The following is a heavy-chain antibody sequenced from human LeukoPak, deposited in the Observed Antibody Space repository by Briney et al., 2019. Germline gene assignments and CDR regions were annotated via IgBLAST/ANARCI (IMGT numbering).Heavy chain of an antibody. D-gene: IGHD1-1*01. J-gene: IGHJ4*02. CDR3: AKKHDNSQYSFDY. CDR2: IRYDGSDK. CDR1: GFTFSSYA. V-gene: IGHV3-30*02. Sequence: GGSPRLSCAASGFTFSSYAMHWVRQAPGKGLEWVAFIRYDGSDKYYADSVKGRFTISRDNSKNTLYLQMNSLRAEDTAVYYCAKKHDNSQYSFDYWGQGTLVTVSS.